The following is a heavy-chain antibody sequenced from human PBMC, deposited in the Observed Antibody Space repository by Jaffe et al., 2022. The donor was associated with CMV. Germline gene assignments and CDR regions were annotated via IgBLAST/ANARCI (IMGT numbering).Heavy chain of an antibody. D-gene: IGHD1-1*01. CDR2: IYSGGST. J-gene: IGHJ6*02. Sequence: EVQLVESGGGLIQPGGSLRLSCAASGFTVSSNYMSWVRQAPGKGLEWVSVIYSGGSTYYADSVKGRFTISRDNSKNTLYLQMNSLRAEDTAVYYCARDRRTGTSPGYYYGMDVWGQGTTVTVSS. CDR1: GFTVSSNY. CDR3: ARDRRTGTSPGYYYGMDV. V-gene: IGHV3-53*01.